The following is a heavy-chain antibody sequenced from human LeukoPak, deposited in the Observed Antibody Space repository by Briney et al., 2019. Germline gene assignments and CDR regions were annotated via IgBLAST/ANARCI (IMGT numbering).Heavy chain of an antibody. J-gene: IGHJ4*02. CDR3: ARDLATTSTWEFDY. D-gene: IGHD1-26*01. V-gene: IGHV1-2*02. Sequence: GASVKVSCKASGYIITGYYMHWVRQAPGQGLEWMGWIYPNSGGTRYAQKFQGRVTMTRDTSISTAYMELSGLTSDDTAVFYCARDLATTSTWEFDYWGQGTLVSVSS. CDR1: GYIITGYY. CDR2: IYPNSGGT.